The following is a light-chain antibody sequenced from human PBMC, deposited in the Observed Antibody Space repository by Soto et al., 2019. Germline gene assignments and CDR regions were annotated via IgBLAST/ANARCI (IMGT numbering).Light chain of an antibody. Sequence: DVVMTQSPLSLPVTLGQAASISCRSSQSLVYSDGNTYFSWFQQRPGQSPRRLIYEVSKRDSGVTDRFSVSECGTDFTLKISRVEAEDVGVFYCMQGTHWPPTFGQGTDLEIK. CDR1: QSLVYSDGNTY. J-gene: IGKJ2*01. V-gene: IGKV2-30*01. CDR3: MQGTHWPPT. CDR2: EVS.